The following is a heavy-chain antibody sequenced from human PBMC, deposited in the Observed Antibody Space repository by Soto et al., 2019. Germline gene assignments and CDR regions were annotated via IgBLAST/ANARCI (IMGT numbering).Heavy chain of an antibody. J-gene: IGHJ5*02. D-gene: IGHD6-13*01. Sequence: SETLSLTCAVSSGSISSSNWWSWVRQPPGKGLEWIGEIYHSGSTNYNPSLKSRVTISVDKSKNQFSLKLSSVTAADTAVYYCARVFSSSWTGWFDPWGQGTLVTVSS. V-gene: IGHV4-4*02. CDR3: ARVFSSSWTGWFDP. CDR1: SGSISSSNW. CDR2: IYHSGST.